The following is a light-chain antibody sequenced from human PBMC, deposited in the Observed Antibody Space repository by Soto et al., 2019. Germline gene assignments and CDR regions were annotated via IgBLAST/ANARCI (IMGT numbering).Light chain of an antibody. CDR2: DTN. V-gene: IGLV7-43*01. J-gene: IGLJ2*01. Sequence: QTVVTQEPSLTVSPGGTVTLTCASGTGAVTSGSYPNWFQQKPGQAPRSLIYDTNAKHSWTPARFSGSLLGGKAALTLSGAQPEDEADYFCLLSYSDYMRFGGGTKLTVL. CDR1: TGAVTSGSY. CDR3: LLSYSDYMR.